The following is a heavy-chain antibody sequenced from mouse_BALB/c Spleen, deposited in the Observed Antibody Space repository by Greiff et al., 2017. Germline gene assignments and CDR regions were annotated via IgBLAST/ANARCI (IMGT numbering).Heavy chain of an antibody. D-gene: IGHD2-4*01. J-gene: IGHJ3*01. Sequence: EVMVVESGGDLVKPGGSLKLSCAASGFTFSSYGMSWVRQTPDKRLEWVATISSGGSYTYYPDSVKGRFTISRDNAKNTLYLQMSSLKSEDTAMYYCARVLTTMIAAWAYWGQGTLVTVSA. CDR3: ARVLTTMIAAWAY. CDR1: GFTFSSYG. CDR2: ISSGGSYT. V-gene: IGHV5-6*01.